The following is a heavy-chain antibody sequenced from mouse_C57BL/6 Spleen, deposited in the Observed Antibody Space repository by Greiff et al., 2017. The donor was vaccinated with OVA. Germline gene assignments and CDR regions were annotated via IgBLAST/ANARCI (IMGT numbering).Heavy chain of an antibody. CDR3: ARHYDYGYAMDY. V-gene: IGHV5-17*01. J-gene: IGHJ4*01. CDR1: GFTFSDSG. D-gene: IGHD2-4*01. Sequence: EVHLVESGGGLVKPGGSLKLSCAASGFTFSDSGMHWVRQAPEKGLEWVAYISSGSSTIYYADTVKRRFTISRDNAKNTLFLQMTSLRSEDTAMYYCARHYDYGYAMDYWGQGTTVTVSS. CDR2: ISSGSSTI.